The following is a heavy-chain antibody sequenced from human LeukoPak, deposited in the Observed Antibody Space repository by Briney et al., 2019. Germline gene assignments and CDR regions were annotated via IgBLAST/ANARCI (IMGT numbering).Heavy chain of an antibody. CDR2: IYYSGST. D-gene: IGHD5-24*01. CDR1: GGSFSGYY. J-gene: IGHJ4*02. CDR3: ARDALEGFDY. Sequence: PSETLSLTCAVYGGSFSGYYWSWIRQPPGKGLEWIGYIYYSGSTNYNPSLKSRVTISVDTSKNQFSLKLSSVTAADTAVYYCARDALEGFDYWGQGTPVTVSS. V-gene: IGHV4-59*01.